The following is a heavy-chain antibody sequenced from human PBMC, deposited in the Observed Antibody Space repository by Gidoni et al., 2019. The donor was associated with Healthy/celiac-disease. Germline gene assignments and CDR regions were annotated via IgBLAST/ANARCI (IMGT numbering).Heavy chain of an antibody. V-gene: IGHV4-30-2*01. Sequence: QLQLQESGSGLVKPSQTLSLTCAVPGGSISSGGHSWSWIRQPPGKGLEWIGYIYHSGSTYYNPSLNSQVTISVDRSKNQFSLKLSSVTAADTAVYYCAREKLGYCSSTSCPAGYMDVWGKGTTVTVSS. J-gene: IGHJ6*03. CDR1: GGSISSGGHS. CDR3: AREKLGYCSSTSCPAGYMDV. CDR2: IYHSGST. D-gene: IGHD2-2*01.